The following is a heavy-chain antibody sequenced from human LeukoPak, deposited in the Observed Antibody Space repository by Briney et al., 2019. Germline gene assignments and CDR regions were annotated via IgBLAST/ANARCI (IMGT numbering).Heavy chain of an antibody. CDR3: VKITSVTGGDC. V-gene: IGHV3-74*01. CDR2: INSDGSSI. Sequence: GGSLRLSCAASGFTFSSYTMHWVRQAPGKGLVWVSRINSDGSSITYADSVKGRFTISRDNSKNTLYLQMSSLRAEDTAVYYCVKITSVTGGDCWGQGTRLTVSS. D-gene: IGHD1-1*01. CDR1: GFTFSSYT. J-gene: IGHJ4*02.